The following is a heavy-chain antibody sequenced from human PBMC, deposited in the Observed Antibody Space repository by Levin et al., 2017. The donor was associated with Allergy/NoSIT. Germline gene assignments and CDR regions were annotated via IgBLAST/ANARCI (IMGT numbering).Heavy chain of an antibody. CDR2: IYYSGST. D-gene: IGHD3-3*01. CDR1: GGSISSSSYY. J-gene: IGHJ4*02. Sequence: GSLRLSCTVSGGSISSSSYYWGWIRQPPGKGLEWIGSIYYSGSTYYNPSLKSRVTISVDTSKNQFSLKLSSVTAADTAVYYCARVLKATYYDFWSGYSEYFDYWGQGTLVTVSS. CDR3: ARVLKATYYDFWSGYSEYFDY. V-gene: IGHV4-39*07.